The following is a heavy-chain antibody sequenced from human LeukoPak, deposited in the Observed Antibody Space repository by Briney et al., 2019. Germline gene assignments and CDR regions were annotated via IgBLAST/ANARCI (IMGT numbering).Heavy chain of an antibody. V-gene: IGHV1-69*13. J-gene: IGHJ5*02. CDR1: GGTFSSYA. CDR2: IIPIFGTA. CDR3: ARAPSSGSYIWFDP. D-gene: IGHD1-26*01. Sequence: WASVKVSCKASGGTFSSYAISWVRQAPGQGLEWMGGIIPIFGTANYAQKFQGRVTITADESTSTAYMELSSLRSEDTAVYYCARAPSSGSYIWFDPWGQGTLVTVSS.